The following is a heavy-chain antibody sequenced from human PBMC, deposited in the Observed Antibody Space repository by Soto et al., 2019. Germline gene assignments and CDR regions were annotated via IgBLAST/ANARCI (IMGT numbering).Heavy chain of an antibody. CDR3: ARAGGTTVTGLWHFDS. CDR1: GFTFNTYS. Sequence: QVQLEESGGGVVQPGRSLRLSCEASGFTFNTYSMHWVRQPPGKGLEWLAAIWYDGTQKYYADSLKGRFINSRDNSNKTLYLEMNSLRAEDTAVYYWARAGGTTVTGLWHFDSWGQGTLVTVSS. V-gene: IGHV3-33*01. D-gene: IGHD4-17*01. CDR2: IWYDGTQK. J-gene: IGHJ4*02.